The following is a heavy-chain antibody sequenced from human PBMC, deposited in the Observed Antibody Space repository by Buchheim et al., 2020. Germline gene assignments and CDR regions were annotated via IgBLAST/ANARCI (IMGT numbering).Heavy chain of an antibody. CDR1: GGSISSSSYY. Sequence: QLQLQESGPGLVKPSETLSLTCTVSGGSISSSSYYWGWIRQPPGKGLEWIGSIYYSGSTYYNPSLKSRVTISVDTSKNQFSLKLSSVTAADTAVYYCARHDALGGGNQPPFDYWGQGTL. J-gene: IGHJ4*02. D-gene: IGHD1-14*01. CDR3: ARHDALGGGNQPPFDY. CDR2: IYYSGST. V-gene: IGHV4-39*01.